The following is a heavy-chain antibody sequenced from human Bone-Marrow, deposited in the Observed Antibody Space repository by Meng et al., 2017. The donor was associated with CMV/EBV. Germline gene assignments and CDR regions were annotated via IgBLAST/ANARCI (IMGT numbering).Heavy chain of an antibody. Sequence: GESLKISCAASGFTFSSYSMNWVRQAPGRGLEWISYINWSSTAKYYAESVRGRFTVSRDDAKNSLYLQMNSLRAEDTAVYYCTRDSDGNFDLWGQGTPVTVSS. CDR3: TRDSDGNFDL. CDR1: GFTFSSYS. V-gene: IGHV3-48*04. J-gene: IGHJ5*02. D-gene: IGHD4-23*01. CDR2: INWSSTAK.